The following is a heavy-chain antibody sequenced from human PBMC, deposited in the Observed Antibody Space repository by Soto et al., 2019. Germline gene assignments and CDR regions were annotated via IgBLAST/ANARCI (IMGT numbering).Heavy chain of an antibody. CDR1: GGSIRSYY. CDR3: ARRYGDAVDY. V-gene: IGHV4-59*01. D-gene: IGHD4-17*01. CDR2: IYYSGST. Sequence: QVQLQESGPGLVKPSETLSLTCTVSGGSIRSYYWSWIRQPPGKGLEWIGSIYYSGSTNYNPSLKSRVTISVDTSKNQFSLKLGSVTAADTAVYYCARRYGDAVDYWGQGTLVTVSS. J-gene: IGHJ4*02.